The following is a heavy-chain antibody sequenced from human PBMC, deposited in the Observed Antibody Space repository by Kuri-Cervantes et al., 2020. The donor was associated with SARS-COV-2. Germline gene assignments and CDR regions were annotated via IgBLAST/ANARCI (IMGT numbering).Heavy chain of an antibody. CDR1: GLTFSGHW. CDR3: VRDGDHWNFDY. V-gene: IGHV3-74*01. CDR2: IYPDGSYA. J-gene: IGHJ4*02. Sequence: GESLKISCAASGLTFSGHWIHWVRQAPGKGLVWVSRIYPDGSYANNADSVKGRFTLSRDNAKNMLFLQMNSLRAEDTAVYYCVRDGDHWNFDYWGQGTLVTVSS. D-gene: IGHD1-1*01.